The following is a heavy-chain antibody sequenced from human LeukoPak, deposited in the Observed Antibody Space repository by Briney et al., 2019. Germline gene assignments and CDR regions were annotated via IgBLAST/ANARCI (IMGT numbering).Heavy chain of an antibody. CDR3: ARPLTYYYDSSGYPPPGDAFDI. V-gene: IGHV5-51*01. D-gene: IGHD3-22*01. J-gene: IGHJ3*02. CDR1: GYSFTSYW. Sequence: GESLRISCKGSGYSFTSYWIGWVRQMPGKGLEWMGIIHPGDSDTRYSPSFQGQVTISADKSISTAYLQWSSLKASDTAMYYCARPLTYYYDSSGYPPPGDAFDIWGQGTMVTVSS. CDR2: IHPGDSDT.